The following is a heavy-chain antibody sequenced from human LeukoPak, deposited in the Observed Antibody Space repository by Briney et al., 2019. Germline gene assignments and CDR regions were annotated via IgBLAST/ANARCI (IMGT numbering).Heavy chain of an antibody. Sequence: GGSLRLSCAASGFTFSNYAMSWVRQAPGKGLEWVSAISGSGGSTYYADSVKGRFTISRDNSKNTLYLQMNSLRAEDTAVYYCAKGGAYSGSYYGYWGQGTLVTVSS. V-gene: IGHV3-23*01. D-gene: IGHD1-26*01. J-gene: IGHJ4*02. CDR3: AKGGAYSGSYYGY. CDR1: GFTFSNYA. CDR2: ISGSGGST.